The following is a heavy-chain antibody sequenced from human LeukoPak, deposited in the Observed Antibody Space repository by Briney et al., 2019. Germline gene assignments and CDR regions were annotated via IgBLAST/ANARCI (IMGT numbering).Heavy chain of an antibody. V-gene: IGHV4-4*07. CDR3: ASGLLDYYDSSGSIWALDY. J-gene: IGHJ4*02. CDR2: IYTSGST. Sequence: SETLSLTCTVSGGSISSYYWSWIRQPAGKGLEWIGRIYTSGSTNYNPSLKSRVTISVDTSKNQFSLKLRSVTAADTAVYYCASGLLDYYDSSGSIWALDYWGQGTLVTVSS. CDR1: GGSISSYY. D-gene: IGHD3-22*01.